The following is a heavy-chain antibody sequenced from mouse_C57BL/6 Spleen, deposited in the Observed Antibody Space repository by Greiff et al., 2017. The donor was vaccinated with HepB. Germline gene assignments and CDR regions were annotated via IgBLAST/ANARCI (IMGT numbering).Heavy chain of an antibody. D-gene: IGHD2-1*01. V-gene: IGHV1-69*01. Sequence: VQLQQPGAELVMPGASVKLSCKASGYTFTSYWMHWVKQRPGQGLEWIGEIDPSDSYTNYNQKFKGKSTLTVDKSSSTAYMQLSILTSEDSAVYYCAYGNPYWYFDVWGTGTTVTVSS. CDR1: GYTFTSYW. J-gene: IGHJ1*03. CDR2: IDPSDSYT. CDR3: AYGNPYWYFDV.